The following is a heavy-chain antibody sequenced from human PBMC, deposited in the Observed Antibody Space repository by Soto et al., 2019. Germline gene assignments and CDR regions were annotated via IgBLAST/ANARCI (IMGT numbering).Heavy chain of an antibody. J-gene: IGHJ4*02. CDR2: ITHNGGT. Sequence: SETLSLTCAVSGGSFSGYSWSWIRQPPGKGLEWIGEITHNGGTNYKPSLKSRVAISVDTSKKQLSLNLSSVTAADTAVYYCARGPYSGGHSDFWAQGTLVTV. CDR1: GGSFSGYS. D-gene: IGHD1-26*01. CDR3: ARGPYSGGHSDF. V-gene: IGHV4-34*01.